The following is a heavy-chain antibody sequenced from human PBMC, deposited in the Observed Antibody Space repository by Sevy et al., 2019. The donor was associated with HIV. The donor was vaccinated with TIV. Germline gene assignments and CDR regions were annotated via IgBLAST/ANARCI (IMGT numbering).Heavy chain of an antibody. V-gene: IGHV3-30-3*01. Sequence: GGSLRLSCAAPGFTFSSYAMHWVRQAPGKGLEWVAVISYDGSDKYYADSVKGRFTISRDNSKNTLYLQMNSLRAEDTAVYYCASPRDDYGDYYFDYWGQGTLVTVSS. CDR3: ASPRDDYGDYYFDY. CDR1: GFTFSSYA. J-gene: IGHJ4*02. D-gene: IGHD4-17*01. CDR2: ISYDGSDK.